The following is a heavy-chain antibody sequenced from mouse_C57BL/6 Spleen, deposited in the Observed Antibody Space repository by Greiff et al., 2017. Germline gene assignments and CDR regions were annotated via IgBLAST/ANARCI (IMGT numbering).Heavy chain of an antibody. CDR3: ANYYGSSP. CDR1: GFNIKDDY. CDR2: IDPGNGDT. J-gene: IGHJ2*01. Sequence: VQLQQSGAELVRPGASVKLSCTASGFNIKDDYMHWVKQRPEQGQEWIGWIDPGNGDTEYASKFQGKATITADTSSNTAYLQLSSLTSEDTAVYYCANYYGSSPWGQGTTLTVSS. D-gene: IGHD1-1*01. V-gene: IGHV14-4*01.